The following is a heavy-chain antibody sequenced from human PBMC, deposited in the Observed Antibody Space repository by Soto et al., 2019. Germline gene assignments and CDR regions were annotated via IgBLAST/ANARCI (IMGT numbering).Heavy chain of an antibody. CDR2: ILYDGSDK. V-gene: IGHV3-30*18. CDR1: GFAFSSYG. CDR3: AKAGGGFGDCVHH. D-gene: IGHD3-10*01. J-gene: IGHJ5*02. Sequence: GGSLRLSCAASGFAFSSYGMHWVRQAPGKGLEWVTGILYDGSDKYYADSVKGRFTISRENSKNTLYLQMNSLRTEDPAVYYCAKAGGGFGDCVHHWGQGTPFTVSS.